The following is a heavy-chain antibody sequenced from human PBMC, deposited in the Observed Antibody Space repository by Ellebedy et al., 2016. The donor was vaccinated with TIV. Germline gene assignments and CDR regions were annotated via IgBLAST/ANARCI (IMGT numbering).Heavy chain of an antibody. CDR1: EYSFTSYW. V-gene: IGHV5-51*01. D-gene: IGHD3-22*01. CDR3: ARRGDYYDSSGYYYPGYFQH. CDR2: IYPGDSET. Sequence: GESLKTSCKGSEYSFTSYWIGLVRQMPGKVLEWLGIIYPGDSETRYSPSFPGQVTHAADKSISTAYLQWSSQKDSDTAMYYCARRGDYYDSSGYYYPGYFQHWGQGTLVTVSS. J-gene: IGHJ1*01.